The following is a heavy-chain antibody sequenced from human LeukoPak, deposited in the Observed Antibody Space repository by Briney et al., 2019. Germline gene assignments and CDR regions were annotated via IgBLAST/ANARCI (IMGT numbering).Heavy chain of an antibody. Sequence: SETLSPTCAVYGGSFSGYYWSWIRQPPGKGLEWIGEVNHSGSTDYNPSLKSRVTISVDTSKNQFSLNLSSVTAADTAVYYCARAYYYDRSGYRPLSVLYPRPFDYWGQGTLVTVSS. D-gene: IGHD3-22*01. CDR3: ARAYYYDRSGYRPLSVLYPRPFDY. CDR1: GGSFSGYY. J-gene: IGHJ4*02. CDR2: VNHSGST. V-gene: IGHV4-34*01.